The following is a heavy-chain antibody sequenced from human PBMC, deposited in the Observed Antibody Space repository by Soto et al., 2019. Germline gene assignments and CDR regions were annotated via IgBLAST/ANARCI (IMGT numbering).Heavy chain of an antibody. CDR3: VRERAAYWFDP. J-gene: IGHJ5*02. CDR2: IYGGGDT. Sequence: EVQLVETGGGLIQPGGSLRLSCEVSGITVSSSYRSWVRQAPGKGLEWVAVIYGGGDTYYADSVKGRFTISRDNFNNTLYLQMSRLRVEDKARYFCVRERAAYWFDPWGQGTLVTVSS. V-gene: IGHV3-53*02. CDR1: GITVSSSY.